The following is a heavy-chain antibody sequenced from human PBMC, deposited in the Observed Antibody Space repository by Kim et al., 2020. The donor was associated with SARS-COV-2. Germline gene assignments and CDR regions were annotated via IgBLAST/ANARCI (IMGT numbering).Heavy chain of an antibody. J-gene: IGHJ6*02. CDR2: T. CDR3: ARGYGIFYGMDV. Sequence: TYDNTSLKGRVTIAVDPSKNQFSLTLSSVTAADTAVYCCARGYGIFYGMDVWGQGTTVTVSS. D-gene: IGHD6-13*01. V-gene: IGHV4-30-4*05.